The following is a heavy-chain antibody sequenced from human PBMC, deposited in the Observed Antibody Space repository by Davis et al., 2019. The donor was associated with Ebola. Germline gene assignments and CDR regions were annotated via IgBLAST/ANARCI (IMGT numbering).Heavy chain of an antibody. D-gene: IGHD5-24*01. V-gene: IGHV3-23*01. Sequence: GESLKISCASSGFIFSSYGMSWVRQAQGKGPEWVSSMSGSGGKTYYADSVKGRFTITRDNAKNTLYLQMNSLRAEDTAVYYCSRMKRWLTQFENWGRGTLVTVSS. CDR3: SRMKRWLTQFEN. CDR2: MSGSGGKT. J-gene: IGHJ4*02. CDR1: GFIFSSYG.